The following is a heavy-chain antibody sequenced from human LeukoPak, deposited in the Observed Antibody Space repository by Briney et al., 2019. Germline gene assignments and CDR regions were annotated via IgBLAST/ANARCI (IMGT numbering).Heavy chain of an antibody. V-gene: IGHV4-34*01. J-gene: IGHJ6*03. CDR3: ARGRYSNWERYYYMDV. CDR1: GGSLSAYY. Sequence: SETLSLTCAVYGGSLSAYYWSWIRQSPGKGLEWIGEINKSESSNYNPSLKSRVTISVDTSKNQVSLQLSSATAADTAVYYCARGRYSNWERYYYMDVWGKGATVTVSS. D-gene: IGHD4-11*01. CDR2: INKSESS.